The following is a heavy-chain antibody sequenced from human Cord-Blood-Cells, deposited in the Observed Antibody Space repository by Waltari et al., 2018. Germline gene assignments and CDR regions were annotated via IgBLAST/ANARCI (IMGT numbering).Heavy chain of an antibody. J-gene: IGHJ1*01. CDR1: GYPLSRGYY. CDR3: ARSEGSSWYAEYFQH. Sequence: QVQLQESGPGLVTPSETLSLPCTVPGYPLSRGYYWGLVRPPPGKGLEWIGSIYHSGSTYYNPSLKSRVTISVDTSKNQFSLKLSSVTAADTAVYYCARSEGSSWYAEYFQHWGQGTLVTVSS. D-gene: IGHD6-13*01. CDR2: IYHSGST. V-gene: IGHV4-38-2*02.